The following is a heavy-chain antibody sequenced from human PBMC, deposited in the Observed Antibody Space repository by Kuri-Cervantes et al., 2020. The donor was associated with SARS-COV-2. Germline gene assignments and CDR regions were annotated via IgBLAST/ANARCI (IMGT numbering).Heavy chain of an antibody. CDR1: GFSFRSYG. D-gene: IGHD4-23*01. J-gene: IGHJ3*02. V-gene: IGHV3-30*02. CDR2: IRYDGINE. CDR3: VQDSKYGGYSGTFDM. Sequence: GESLKISCEASGFSFRSYGMHWVRQAPGKGLEWLTFIRYDGINEYYADSVKGRFTISRDNYKKTMYLQMNSLKPEDTAVYYCVQDSKYGGYSGTFDMWGRGTMVTVSS.